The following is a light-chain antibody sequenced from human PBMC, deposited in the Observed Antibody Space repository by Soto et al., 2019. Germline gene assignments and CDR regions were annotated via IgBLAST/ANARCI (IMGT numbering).Light chain of an antibody. CDR3: QQSYSTPT. V-gene: IGKV1-39*01. CDR1: QSITSY. J-gene: IGKJ3*01. CDR2: AAS. Sequence: DLQMTQSPSSLSASVGDRVTITCRASQSITSYLNWYQQKPGKAPKLLIYAASSLQSGVPLRFSGSGSGTEFTLTNSSLQPEDFATYYCQQSYSTPTFGPGTKVDIK.